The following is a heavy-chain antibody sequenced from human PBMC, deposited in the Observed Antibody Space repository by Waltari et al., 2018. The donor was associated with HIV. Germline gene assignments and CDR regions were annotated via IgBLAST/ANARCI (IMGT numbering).Heavy chain of an antibody. Sequence: QLQLQESGPGLVKPSETLSLTCTVSGGSVSSSSYFWGWIRQPPGKGLEWVGRIYYTGRAYYHPSRKSRVTISVDTSKNQFSLKVTSVTAADTAVYYCARHALRVGAAYWNFDLWGRGTLVTVSS. CDR2: IYYTGRA. V-gene: IGHV4-39*01. J-gene: IGHJ2*01. CDR1: GGSVSSSSYF. CDR3: ARHALRVGAAYWNFDL. D-gene: IGHD1-26*01.